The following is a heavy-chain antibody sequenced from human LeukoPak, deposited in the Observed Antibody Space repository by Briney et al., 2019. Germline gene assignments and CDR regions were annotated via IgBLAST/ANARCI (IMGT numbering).Heavy chain of an antibody. D-gene: IGHD4-17*01. V-gene: IGHV3-23*01. Sequence: PGGSLRLSCAASGFTFDTSAMSWVRQAPGKGLEWGSSIGDHGVYTYYGDSVQGRFTISRDDSKRTLYLRMDSLRVDDSAIYYCAKAPTVTTFGYWGQGVLGTVSS. CDR1: GFTFDTSA. J-gene: IGHJ4*02. CDR3: AKAPTVTTFGY. CDR2: IGDHGVYT.